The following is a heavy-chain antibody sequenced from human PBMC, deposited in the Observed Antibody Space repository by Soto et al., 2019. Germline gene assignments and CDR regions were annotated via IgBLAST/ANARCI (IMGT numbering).Heavy chain of an antibody. CDR3: ARGSEYYGSGSYLYYFDY. D-gene: IGHD3-10*01. V-gene: IGHV4-34*01. CDR1: GGSFSGYY. CDR2: INHSGST. J-gene: IGHJ4*02. Sequence: QVQLQQWGAGLLKPSETLSLTCAVYGGSFSGYYWSWIRQPPGKGLEWIGEINHSGSTNYNPSLKSRVTISVDTSKNKFSLKLSSVIAADTAVYYCARGSEYYGSGSYLYYFDYWGQGTLVTVSS.